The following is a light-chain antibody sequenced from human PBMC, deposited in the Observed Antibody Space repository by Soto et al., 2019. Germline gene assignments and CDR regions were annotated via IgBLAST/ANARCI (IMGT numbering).Light chain of an antibody. V-gene: IGKV1-5*01. J-gene: IGKJ1*01. CDR2: DAS. CDR1: QSISSW. Sequence: DIQMTQSPSTLSASVGCRFTITCRASQSISSWLAWYQKKPGEAPKLLIYDASSLESGVPSRFRGSGSGTEFTLTISSLKHDDFATYYCQQYNSSSGTFGHGTKVDIK. CDR3: QQYNSSSGT.